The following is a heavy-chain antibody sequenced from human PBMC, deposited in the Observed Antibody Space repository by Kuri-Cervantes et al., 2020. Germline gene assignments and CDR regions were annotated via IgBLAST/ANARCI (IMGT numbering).Heavy chain of an antibody. CDR3: ARANSGYDFYYYYGMDV. CDR2: IYYSGST. V-gene: IGHV4-59*06. Sequence: SETLSLTCTVSGSSFSSYYWSWIRQPPGKGLEWIGYIYYSGSTYYNPSLKSRVTISVDTSKNQFSLKLSSVTAADTAVYYCARANSGYDFYYYYGMDVWGQGTTVTVSS. D-gene: IGHD5-12*01. CDR1: GSSFSSYY. J-gene: IGHJ6*02.